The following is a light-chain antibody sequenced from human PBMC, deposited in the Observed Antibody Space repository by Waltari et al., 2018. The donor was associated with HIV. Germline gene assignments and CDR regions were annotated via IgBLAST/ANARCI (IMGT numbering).Light chain of an antibody. Sequence: QSVLTQPPSASGTPGQGVTISCAGSYSNIGSNTVNWYRQLPGAAPKLLIDNNNHNRWPSGVPDRFSGSTSGTSASLAISGLQSEDEAHYYCAAWDDSLNGPVFGGGTMLTVL. CDR1: YSNIGSNT. CDR2: NNN. CDR3: AAWDDSLNGPV. J-gene: IGLJ3*02. V-gene: IGLV1-44*01.